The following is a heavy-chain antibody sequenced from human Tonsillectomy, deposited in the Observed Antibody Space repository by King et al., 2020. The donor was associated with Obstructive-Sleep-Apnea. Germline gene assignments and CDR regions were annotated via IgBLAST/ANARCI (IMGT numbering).Heavy chain of an antibody. J-gene: IGHJ4*02. D-gene: IGHD4-17*01. Sequence: LQLQESGSGLVKPSQTLSLTCAVSGGSISSGGYSWSWIRQPPGKGLEWIGYIYHSGSTYYNPSLKSRVTISVDRSKNQFSLKLSSVTAADTAVYYCARTVGDYGDYDLFDYWGQGTLVTVSS. V-gene: IGHV4-30-2*01. CDR2: IYHSGST. CDR3: ARTVGDYGDYDLFDY. CDR1: GGSISSGGYS.